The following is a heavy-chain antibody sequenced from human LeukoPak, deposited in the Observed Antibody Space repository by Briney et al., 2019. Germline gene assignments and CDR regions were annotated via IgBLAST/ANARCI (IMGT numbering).Heavy chain of an antibody. D-gene: IGHD3-9*01. V-gene: IGHV7-4-1*02. J-gene: IGHJ4*02. Sequence: ASVMVSCKASGSTYSFTRYPINWVRQAPGQGLEWMGWINTNTGNATYAQGFTGRFVFSLDTSVTTAYLQISRLKAEDIAVYYCARDHGSSGYVWGQGSLVTVSS. CDR1: GSTYSFTRYP. CDR2: INTNTGNA. CDR3: ARDHGSSGYV.